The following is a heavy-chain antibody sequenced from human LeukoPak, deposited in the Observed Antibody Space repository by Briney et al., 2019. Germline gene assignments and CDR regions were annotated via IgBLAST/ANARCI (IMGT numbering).Heavy chain of an antibody. CDR1: GYTFTGYY. Sequence: ASVKVSCKASGYTFTGYYMHWVRQAPGQGLGWMGWINPNSGGTNYAQKFQGRVTMTRDTSISTAYMELSRLRSDDTAVYYCARDTRDFWSGYYTFYYYYYGMDVWGQGTTVTVSS. J-gene: IGHJ6*02. CDR2: INPNSGGT. V-gene: IGHV1-2*02. CDR3: ARDTRDFWSGYYTFYYYYYGMDV. D-gene: IGHD3-3*01.